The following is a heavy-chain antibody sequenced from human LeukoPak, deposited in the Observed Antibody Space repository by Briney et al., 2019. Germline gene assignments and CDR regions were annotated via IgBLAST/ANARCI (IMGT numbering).Heavy chain of an antibody. V-gene: IGHV1-2*02. Sequence: ASVKVSCKASGYTCTGYYMHWVRQAPGQGLEWMGWINPNSGGTNFAQKFQGRVTMTRDTSISTAYMELSRLRSDDTAVYYCASGYSGYDYWTDVDNWFDPWGQGTLVTVSS. J-gene: IGHJ5*02. CDR1: GYTCTGYY. CDR3: ASGYSGYDYWTDVDNWFDP. D-gene: IGHD5-12*01. CDR2: INPNSGGT.